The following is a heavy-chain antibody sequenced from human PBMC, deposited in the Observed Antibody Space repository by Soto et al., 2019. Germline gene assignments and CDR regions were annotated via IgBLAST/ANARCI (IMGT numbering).Heavy chain of an antibody. CDR1: GYTFTSYC. D-gene: IGHD1-1*01. J-gene: IGHJ3*02. Sequence: ASGNVSCKASGYTFTSYCISWVRQAPGQGLEWMGWISAYNGNTNYAQKLQGRVTMTTDTSTSTAYMELRSLRSDDTAVYYCARAGTTNDAFDIWGQGTMVTVSS. V-gene: IGHV1-18*01. CDR2: ISAYNGNT. CDR3: ARAGTTNDAFDI.